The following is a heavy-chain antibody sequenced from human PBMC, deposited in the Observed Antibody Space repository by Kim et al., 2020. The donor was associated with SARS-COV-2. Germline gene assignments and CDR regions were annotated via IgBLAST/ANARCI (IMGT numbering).Heavy chain of an antibody. V-gene: IGHV4-4*09. D-gene: IGHD5-18*01. Sequence: NPSLQSRVTISVDTSKNQFSLKLSSVTAADTAVYYCASLGYSYGYGMDVWGQGTTVTVSS. CDR3: ASLGYSYGYGMDV. J-gene: IGHJ6*02.